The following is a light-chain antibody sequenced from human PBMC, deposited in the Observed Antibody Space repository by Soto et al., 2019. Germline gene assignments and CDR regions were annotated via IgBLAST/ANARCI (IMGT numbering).Light chain of an antibody. CDR3: QHHRSYSGT. V-gene: IGKV1-5*03. J-gene: IGKJ1*01. CDR1: QSINTW. CDR2: KAS. Sequence: IKMNKSPSTLSSSVGDRVTFTCRASQSINTWLAWYQQRPGKAPKLLIYKASRLESGVPSRFSGSGSGTEFTLTISSLQPDDFAAYYCQHHRSYSGTFGQGTKVDI.